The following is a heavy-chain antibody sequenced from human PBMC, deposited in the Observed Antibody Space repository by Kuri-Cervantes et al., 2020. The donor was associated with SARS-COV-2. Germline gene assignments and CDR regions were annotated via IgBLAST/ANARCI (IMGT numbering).Heavy chain of an antibody. CDR2: FDPEDGET. CDR3: ATAYCGGDCYSRADAFDI. J-gene: IGHJ3*02. V-gene: IGHV1-24*01. D-gene: IGHD2-21*01. CDR1: GYTLTELS. Sequence: ASVKVSCKVSGYTLTELSMHWVRQAPGKGLEWMGGFDPEDGETIYAQKFQGRVTTTEDTSTDTAYMELSSLRSEDTAVYYCATAYCGGDCYSRADAFDIWGQGTMVTVSS.